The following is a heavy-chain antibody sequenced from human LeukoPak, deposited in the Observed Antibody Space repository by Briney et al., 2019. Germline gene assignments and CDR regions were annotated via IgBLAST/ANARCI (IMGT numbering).Heavy chain of an antibody. J-gene: IGHJ4*02. D-gene: IGHD6-13*01. CDR3: ARDSHSSSWGYYFDY. CDR2: VSTDGRGQ. CDR1: GFTFRSFA. Sequence: GTSLRLSCAASGFTFRSFAMHWVRQAPGKGLEWVAVVSTDGRGQYYADSVKGRFTISRDNSKNTLYLQMNSLRVEDTAVYYCARDSHSSSWGYYFDYWGQGTLVTVSS. V-gene: IGHV3-30*04.